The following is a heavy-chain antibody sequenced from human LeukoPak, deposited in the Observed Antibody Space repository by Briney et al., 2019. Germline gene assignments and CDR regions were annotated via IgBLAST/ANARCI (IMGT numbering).Heavy chain of an antibody. J-gene: IGHJ4*02. CDR2: ISSSSSYI. CDR1: GFTFSSYS. D-gene: IGHD3-16*01. Sequence: GGSLRLSCAASGFTFSSYSMNWVRQAPGKGLEWVSSISSSSSYIYYADSVKGRFTISRDNAKNSLYLQMNSLRAEDTAVYYCGRARRVWGIPYFDYWAQETLVPVPS. CDR3: GRARRVWGIPYFDY. V-gene: IGHV3-21*01.